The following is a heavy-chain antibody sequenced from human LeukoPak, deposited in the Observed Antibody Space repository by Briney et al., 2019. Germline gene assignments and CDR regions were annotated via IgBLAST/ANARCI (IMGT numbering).Heavy chain of an antibody. V-gene: IGHV1-69*04. CDR1: GGTFSSYA. CDR3: ARDRKAMVLDYYYGMDV. Sequence: GASVKVSCKASGGTFSSYAISWVRQAPGQGLEWMGRIIPILGIANYAQKSQGRVTITADKSTSTAYMELSSLRSEDTAVYYCARDRKAMVLDYYYGMDVWGQGTTVTVSS. CDR2: IIPILGIA. J-gene: IGHJ6*02. D-gene: IGHD5-18*01.